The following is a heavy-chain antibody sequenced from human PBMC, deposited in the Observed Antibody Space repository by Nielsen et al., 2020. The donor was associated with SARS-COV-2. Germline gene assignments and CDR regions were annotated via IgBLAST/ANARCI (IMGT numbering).Heavy chain of an antibody. Sequence: WIRQPPGKGLEWVAYISYEGSKQYYADSVKGRFTISRDFSTSTLYLQMNSLRAEDTAMYYCAKDRAIFMIYITRGGPDFWGQGTLVTVSS. V-gene: IGHV3-30*18. CDR2: ISYEGSKQ. D-gene: IGHD3/OR15-3a*01. CDR3: AKDRAIFMIYITRGGPDF. J-gene: IGHJ4*02.